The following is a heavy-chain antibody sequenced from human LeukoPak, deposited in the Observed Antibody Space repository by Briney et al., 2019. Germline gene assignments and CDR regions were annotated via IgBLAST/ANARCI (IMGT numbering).Heavy chain of an antibody. J-gene: IGHJ5*02. CDR2: IYHSGRT. D-gene: IGHD1-26*01. CDR3: ARVGHNWFDP. V-gene: IGHV4-4*02. CDR1: GGSISSPNW. Sequence: SGTLSLTCAVSGGSISSPNWWTWVRQPPGKGLEWIGEIYHSGRTNSNPSLESRVIMSVDKSKDQFSLKLTSVTAADTAVYYCARVGHNWFDPWGQGTLVTVS.